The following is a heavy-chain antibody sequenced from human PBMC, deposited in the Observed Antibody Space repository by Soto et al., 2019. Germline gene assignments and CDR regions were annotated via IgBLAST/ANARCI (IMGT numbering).Heavy chain of an antibody. CDR1: GFTFSSYS. Sequence: EVQLVESGGGLVKPGGSLRLSCAASGFTFSSYSMNWVRQAPGKGLEWVSSISSSSSYIYYAHSVKGRFTISRDNAKNSLYLQMSSLRAEDTAVYYCAREEDSSGYDYWGQGTLVTVSA. CDR3: AREEDSSGYDY. D-gene: IGHD3-22*01. J-gene: IGHJ4*02. CDR2: ISSSSSYI. V-gene: IGHV3-21*01.